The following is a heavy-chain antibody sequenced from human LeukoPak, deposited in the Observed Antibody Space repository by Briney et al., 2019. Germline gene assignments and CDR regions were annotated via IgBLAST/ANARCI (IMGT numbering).Heavy chain of an antibody. J-gene: IGHJ4*02. V-gene: IGHV3-48*03. CDR2: ISSSGSTI. D-gene: IGHD6-19*01. CDR1: GFTFSSSE. CDR3: ARDPGGWAYYFDY. Sequence: GGSLRLSCAASGFTFSSSEMNWVRQAPGEGLEWVSYISSSGSTIYYADSVKGRFTIPRDNAKNSLYLQMNSLRAEDTAVYYCARDPGGWAYYFDYWGQGTLVTVSS.